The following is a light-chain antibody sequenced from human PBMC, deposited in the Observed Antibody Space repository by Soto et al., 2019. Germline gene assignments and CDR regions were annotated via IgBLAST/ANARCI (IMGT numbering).Light chain of an antibody. CDR2: DVN. V-gene: IGLV2-11*01. J-gene: IGLJ3*02. CDR3: CSYAGSWV. Sequence: QAVVTQPRSVSGSLGQSVTISCTGTSSDVGGYNYVSWYQQYPGKAPKLMIYDVNKRPSGVPDRFSGSKSGNTASLTISGLQAADEADYYCCSYAGSWVFGGGTKLTVL. CDR1: SSDVGGYNY.